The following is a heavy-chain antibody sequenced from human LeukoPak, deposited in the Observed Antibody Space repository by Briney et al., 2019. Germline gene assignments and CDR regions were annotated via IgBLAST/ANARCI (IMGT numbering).Heavy chain of an antibody. D-gene: IGHD6-6*01. Sequence: GGSLRLSCAASGFTFSSYAMSWVRQAPGKGLEWVSAISGSGGSTYYADSVKGRFTISRDNSKNTLYLQMNSLRAEGTAVYYCAKDLQAARRVSHYWGQGTLVTVSS. CDR1: GFTFSSYA. CDR3: AKDLQAARRVSHY. V-gene: IGHV3-23*01. CDR2: ISGSGGST. J-gene: IGHJ4*02.